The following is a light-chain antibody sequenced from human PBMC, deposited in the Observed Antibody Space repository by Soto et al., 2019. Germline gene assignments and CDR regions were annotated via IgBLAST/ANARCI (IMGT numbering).Light chain of an antibody. CDR1: QTINSW. J-gene: IGKJ2*01. CDR3: QQYNAYSYT. Sequence: DIQMTQSPSTLSASVGDRVTITCRASQTINSWLAWYQQKPGRAPKLLIYKASILQSGVPSRFSGSGSGTEFNLTISSLLPDDSATYYCQQYNAYSYTFGQGTKLEI. CDR2: KAS. V-gene: IGKV1-5*03.